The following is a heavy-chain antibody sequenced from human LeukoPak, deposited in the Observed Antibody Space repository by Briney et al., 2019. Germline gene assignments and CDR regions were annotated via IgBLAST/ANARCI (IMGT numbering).Heavy chain of an antibody. Sequence: GGSLRLSCAVSGFTFSNYWMSWVRQAPGGGLEWVANIKQDGSEKYYADSVKGRFTTSRDNTKNSLYLQMNSLRAEDTAVYYCAKQRYGGEDYWGQGTLVTVSS. D-gene: IGHD3-16*01. CDR1: GFTFSNYW. CDR2: IKQDGSEK. J-gene: IGHJ4*02. V-gene: IGHV3-7*01. CDR3: AKQRYGGEDY.